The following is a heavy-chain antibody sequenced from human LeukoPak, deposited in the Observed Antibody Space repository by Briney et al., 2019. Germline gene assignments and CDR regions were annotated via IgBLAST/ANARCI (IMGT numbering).Heavy chain of an antibody. CDR2: IHYSGTT. Sequence: SETLSLTCTVSGYSISSGYYWGWIRQPPGKGLEWIAYIHYSGTTNHNPSLKSRVTISLDTSKNQLSLNLTSVTAADTAVYYCARGGVLPRGFDSWGQGTLVTVSS. J-gene: IGHJ5*01. D-gene: IGHD3-16*01. V-gene: IGHV4-38-2*02. CDR1: GYSISSGYY. CDR3: ARGGVLPRGFDS.